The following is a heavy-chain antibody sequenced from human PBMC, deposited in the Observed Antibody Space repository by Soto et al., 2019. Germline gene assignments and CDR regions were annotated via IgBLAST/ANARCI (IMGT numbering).Heavy chain of an antibody. CDR3: AMVDVYVTPSPQDV. D-gene: IGHD3-16*01. CDR2: INAYNGNT. J-gene: IGHJ6*02. CDR1: GYSFTRYG. Sequence: ASVKVSCKASGYSFTRYGIGWARQAPGQGLEWMGWINAYNGNTNYTQNLQGRLTLTTDTSTTTAYMELRSLRSNDTAIYYCAMVDVYVTPSPQDVWGQGTTVTVSS. V-gene: IGHV1-18*01.